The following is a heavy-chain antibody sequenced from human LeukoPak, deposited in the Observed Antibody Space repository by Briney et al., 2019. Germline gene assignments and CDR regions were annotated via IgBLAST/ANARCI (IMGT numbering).Heavy chain of an antibody. CDR3: ARVRDSSGYPY. CDR2: IAYDGSNK. J-gene: IGHJ4*02. Sequence: GGSLRLSCAASGFTFSSYAMHWVRQAPGKGLEWVAVIAYDGSNKYYADSVKGRFTISRDNSKNTLYLQMNSLRAEDTAVYYCARVRDSSGYPYWGQGTLVTVSS. CDR1: GFTFSSYA. V-gene: IGHV3-30-3*01. D-gene: IGHD3-22*01.